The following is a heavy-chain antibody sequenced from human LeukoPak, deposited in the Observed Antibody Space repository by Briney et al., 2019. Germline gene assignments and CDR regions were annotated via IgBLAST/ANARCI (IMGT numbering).Heavy chain of an antibody. Sequence: ASVKVSCKASGYTFTVYYMHWVRQAPGQGLEWMGWINPNSGGTNYAQKFQGRVTMTRNTSISTAYMELSSLRSEDTAVYYCVIGDPVDYWGQGTLVTVSS. V-gene: IGHV1-2*02. CDR1: GYTFTVYY. J-gene: IGHJ4*02. CDR3: VIGDPVDY. CDR2: INPNSGGT. D-gene: IGHD3-3*01.